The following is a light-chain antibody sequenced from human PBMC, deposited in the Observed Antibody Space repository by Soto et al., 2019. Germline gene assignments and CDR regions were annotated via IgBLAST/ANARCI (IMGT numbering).Light chain of an antibody. V-gene: IGKV1-9*01. CDR2: TAS. CDR3: QQYSSHWT. J-gene: IGKJ1*01. CDR1: QGISNY. Sequence: DIQLTQSPSFLSASVGDRVTITCRASQGISNYLAWYQQEPGKAPNLLIHTASSLQTGVPSRFSGSGSGTEFTLTISSLQPDDFATYYCQQYSSHWTFGQGAKVDIK.